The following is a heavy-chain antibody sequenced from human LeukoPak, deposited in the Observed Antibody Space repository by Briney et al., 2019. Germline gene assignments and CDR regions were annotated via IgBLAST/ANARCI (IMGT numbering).Heavy chain of an antibody. CDR1: GGSFSGYY. CDR2: INHSGST. V-gene: IGHV4-34*01. Sequence: SETLSLTCAVYGGSFSGYYWSWIRQPTGKGLEWIGEINHSGSTNYNPSLKSRVTISVDTSKNQFSLKLSSVTAADTAVYYCARVSLYNQQLAGWGQGTLVTVSS. D-gene: IGHD6-13*01. J-gene: IGHJ4*02. CDR3: ARVSLYNQQLAG.